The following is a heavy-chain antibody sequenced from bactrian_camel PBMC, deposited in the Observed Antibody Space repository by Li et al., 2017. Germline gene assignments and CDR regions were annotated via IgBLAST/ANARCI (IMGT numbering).Heavy chain of an antibody. V-gene: IGHV3S53*01. CDR1: GITRSHYC. CDR2: DNGVGTT. J-gene: IGHJ4*01. D-gene: IGHD1*01. Sequence: HVQLVESGGGSVQAGGSLRLSCVVSGITRSHYCMGWFRQGPGKERDWVATDNGVGTTYYGDSVKGRFAISRDNAKNTVYLQMNSLNPEDTAMYYCGAGFVLPNRCVGGPFLPAWWGEGTQVTVS. CDR3: GAGFVLPNRCVGGPFLPAW.